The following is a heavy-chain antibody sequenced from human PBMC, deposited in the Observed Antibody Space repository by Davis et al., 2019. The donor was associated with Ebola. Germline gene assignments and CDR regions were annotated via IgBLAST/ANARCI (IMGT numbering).Heavy chain of an antibody. CDR1: GFTFSSYA. D-gene: IGHD3-3*01. J-gene: IGHJ4*02. Sequence: GESLKISCAASGFTFSSYAMSWVRQAPGKGLEWVGRIKSKTDGGTTDYAAPVKGRFTISRDDSKNTLYLQMNSLKTEDTAVYYCTTDIITIFGVVTSNYWGQGTLVTVSS. CDR2: IKSKTDGGTT. V-gene: IGHV3-15*01. CDR3: TTDIITIFGVVTSNY.